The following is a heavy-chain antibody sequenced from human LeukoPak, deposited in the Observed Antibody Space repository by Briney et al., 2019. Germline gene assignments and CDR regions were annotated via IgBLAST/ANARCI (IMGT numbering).Heavy chain of an antibody. CDR1: GGSISSGDYY. V-gene: IGHV4-61*08. J-gene: IGHJ4*02. CDR3: ARLLPPINYYDSSGYWGYFDY. CDR2: IYYSGST. Sequence: SETLSLTCTVSGGSISSGDYYWSWIRQPPGKGLEWIGYIYYSGSTNYNPSLKSRVTISADTSKNQFSLKLSSVTAADTAVYYCARLLPPINYYDSSGYWGYFDYWGQGTLVTVSS. D-gene: IGHD3-22*01.